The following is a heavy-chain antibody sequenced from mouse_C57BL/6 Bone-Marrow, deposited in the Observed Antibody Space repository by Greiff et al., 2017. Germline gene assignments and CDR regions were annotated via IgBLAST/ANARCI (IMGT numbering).Heavy chain of an antibody. Sequence: EVQLVESGGGLVQPKGSLKLSCAASGFSFNTYAMNWVRQAPGKGLEWVARIRSKSNNYATYYADSVKDRFTISRDDSESMLYLQMNNLKTEDTAMYYCVRQGVTNPFAYWGQGTLVTVSA. CDR1: GFSFNTYA. D-gene: IGHD2-5*01. CDR2: IRSKSNNYAT. J-gene: IGHJ3*01. V-gene: IGHV10-1*01. CDR3: VRQGVTNPFAY.